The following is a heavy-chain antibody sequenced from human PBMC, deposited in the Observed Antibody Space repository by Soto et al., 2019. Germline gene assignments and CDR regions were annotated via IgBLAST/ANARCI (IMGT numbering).Heavy chain of an antibody. Sequence: QLQLQESGPGLMKPSETLSLTCSVSGGSITSNSYYWAWIRQPPGKGLQWIASVHYSGSTYYNPSLRSRVVVSVDTSTSQVSLTLNSVTVTDTAVYYCATHRAPTGKGNWFDPWGQGTLVTVSS. V-gene: IGHV4-39*01. CDR3: ATHRAPTGKGNWFDP. J-gene: IGHJ5*02. CDR2: VHYSGST. CDR1: GGSITSNSYY.